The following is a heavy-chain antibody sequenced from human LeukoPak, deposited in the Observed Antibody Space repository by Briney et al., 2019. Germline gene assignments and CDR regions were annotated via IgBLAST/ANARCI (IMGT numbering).Heavy chain of an antibody. CDR3: ARETSDWYLDY. Sequence: GGSLRLSCAASGLTFSKYSMTWVRQAPGKGLEWVSFIDTSSTTMYYADSVKGRFTISRDNAKNSLYLQMNSLKVEDTAIYYCARETSDWYLDYWAREPWSPSPQ. V-gene: IGHV3-48*04. J-gene: IGHJ4*02. CDR1: GLTFSKYS. CDR2: IDTSSTTM. D-gene: IGHD2-21*02.